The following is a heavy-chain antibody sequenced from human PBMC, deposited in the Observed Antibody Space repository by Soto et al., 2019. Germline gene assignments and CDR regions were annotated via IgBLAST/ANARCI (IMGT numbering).Heavy chain of an antibody. D-gene: IGHD6-19*01. Sequence: QVQLVESGGGVVQPGRSLRLSCAASGFTFSSYGMHWVRQAPGKGLEWVAVIWYDGSNKYYADSVKGRFTISRDNSKNTLYLQMNSLRAEDTAVYYCARDQWLDYYCYGMDVWGQGTTVTVSS. CDR3: ARDQWLDYYCYGMDV. V-gene: IGHV3-33*01. CDR1: GFTFSSYG. CDR2: IWYDGSNK. J-gene: IGHJ6*02.